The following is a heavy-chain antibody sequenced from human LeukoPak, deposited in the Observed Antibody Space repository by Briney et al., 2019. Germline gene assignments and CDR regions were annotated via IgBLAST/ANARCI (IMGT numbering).Heavy chain of an antibody. D-gene: IGHD6-13*01. J-gene: IGHJ4*02. V-gene: IGHV3-23*01. CDR3: AKVGGAFYSSNRYFDY. CDR2: ISGSGGST. Sequence: GGSLRLSCAASGFTFSNYWMSWVRQAPGKGLEWVSAISGSGGSTYYADSVKGRFTISRDNSKNTLYLQMNSLRAEDTAVYYCAKVGGAFYSSNRYFDYWGQGTLVTVSS. CDR1: GFTFSNYW.